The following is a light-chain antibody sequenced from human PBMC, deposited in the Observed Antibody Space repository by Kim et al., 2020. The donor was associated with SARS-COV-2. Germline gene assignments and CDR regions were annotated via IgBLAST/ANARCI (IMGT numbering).Light chain of an antibody. CDR2: DAS. J-gene: IGKJ4*01. V-gene: IGKV3-11*01. CDR3: QQRSMLT. CDR1: QSVSSY. Sequence: TLSLSPGERATLSCRASQSVSSYLAWYQQKPGQAPRLLIYDASNRATGIPARFSGSGSGTDFTLTISSLEPEDFAVYYCQQRSMLTFGGGTKVEI.